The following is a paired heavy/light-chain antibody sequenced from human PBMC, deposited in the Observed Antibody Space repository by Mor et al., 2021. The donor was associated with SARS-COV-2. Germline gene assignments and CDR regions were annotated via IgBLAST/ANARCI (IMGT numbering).Heavy chain of an antibody. CDR3: AREGGGLRGTSGMALDY. V-gene: IGHV1-46*01. D-gene: IGHD1-1*01. CDR2: VNPSGGST. J-gene: IGHJ4*02. Sequence: QVQLVQSGAEVMKPGASVNVSCKASGYTFSTYYMYWVRQAPGQGLEWVGRVNPSGGSTDYAQKFQGRVIITRDTSTSTVYMELSSLRSEDTAVYYCAREGGGLRGTSGMALDYWGQGTLVTVSS. CDR1: GYTFSTYY.
Light chain of an antibody. J-gene: IGKJ4*01. CDR2: DAS. V-gene: IGKV1-33*01. CDR1: QDIRDS. Sequence: DIQLTQSPSSLSVSVGDRVTITCQASQDIRDSLNWYQQKLGKAPKLLIYDASNLEVGVPSRFSGSGSGTDFTFTISSLQPEDIATYYCQQYDNLLTFGGGTNVESK. CDR3: QQYDNLLT.